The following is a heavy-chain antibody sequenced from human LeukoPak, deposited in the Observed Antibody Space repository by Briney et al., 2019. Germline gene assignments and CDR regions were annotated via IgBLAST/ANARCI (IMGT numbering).Heavy chain of an antibody. D-gene: IGHD3-10*01. CDR2: IREDGSEK. CDR1: AFTFSDYW. Sequence: GGSLILSCATSAFTFSDYWMSWVRQTPGKGLEWVANIREDGSEKYYMDSVKGRFTISRDNAKNSLYLQMNSLRVEDAAVYYCARVDRFGDSTHYFDAWGQGTLVTVSS. CDR3: ARVDRFGDSTHYFDA. V-gene: IGHV3-7*01. J-gene: IGHJ4*02.